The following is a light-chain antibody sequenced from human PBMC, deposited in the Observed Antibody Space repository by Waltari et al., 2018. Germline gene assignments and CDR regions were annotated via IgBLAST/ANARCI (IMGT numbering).Light chain of an antibody. CDR3: GSYTTSSRDYV. CDR2: EVN. Sequence: QSALTQPASVSGSPGPSIPISCTGTSTDIGGYNYVSWYQQNPGKAPKPMIYEVNNRPSEVSNRFSGSKSGNTASLTISGLQAEDEADYYCGSYTTSSRDYVFGTGTKVTVL. V-gene: IGLV2-14*01. CDR1: STDIGGYNY. J-gene: IGLJ1*01.